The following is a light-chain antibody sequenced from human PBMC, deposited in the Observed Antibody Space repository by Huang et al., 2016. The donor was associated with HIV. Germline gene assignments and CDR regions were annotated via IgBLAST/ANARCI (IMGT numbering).Light chain of an antibody. CDR3: QQYNNFYS. CDR2: AAS. CDR1: QSLSRN. Sequence: EIVMTQSPATLSVSPGERATLSCRASQSLSRNLAWYQQKPGQGPRLLIYAASTRTTGIPDRFSGSGYGTEFTRTISSLQSEDFAIYYCQQYNNFYSFGPGTKVDIK. V-gene: IGKV3-15*01. J-gene: IGKJ3*01.